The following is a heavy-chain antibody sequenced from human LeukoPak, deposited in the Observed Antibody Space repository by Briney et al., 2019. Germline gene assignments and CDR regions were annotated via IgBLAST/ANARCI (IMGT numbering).Heavy chain of an antibody. J-gene: IGHJ6*04. D-gene: IGHD3-10*02. CDR1: GFTFSSYA. CDR2: IRGSGDRT. V-gene: IGHV3-23*01. Sequence: GGSLRLSCAASGFTFSSYAMSWVRQAPGKGLEWVSAIRGSGDRTHYADSVKGRFTISRDNSKNTLYLQMNSLRAEDTAVYYCAELGITMIGGVWGKGTTVTISS. CDR3: AELGITMIGGV.